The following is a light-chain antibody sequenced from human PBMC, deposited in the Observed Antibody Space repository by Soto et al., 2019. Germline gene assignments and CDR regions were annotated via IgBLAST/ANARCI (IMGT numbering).Light chain of an antibody. CDR2: DVG. V-gene: IGLV2-14*01. Sequence: QSALTQPASVSGSPGQSITISCTGTSSDVGGYNYVSRYQQRPGKAPKLMIYDVGNRPSGVSNRFSGSKSGNTASLTISGLQAEDEADYYCNSYTSSSTLYVFGTGTKVTVL. CDR3: NSYTSSSTLYV. CDR1: SSDVGGYNY. J-gene: IGLJ1*01.